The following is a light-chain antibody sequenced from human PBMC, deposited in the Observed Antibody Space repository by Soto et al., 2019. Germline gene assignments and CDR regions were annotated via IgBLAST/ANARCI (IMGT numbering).Light chain of an antibody. CDR3: QQYDNLPLA. Sequence: DIQMTQSPSSLSASVGDRVTITCHASHAMSNYLNWYQQKPGKAPKLLIYDASNLETGVPSRFSGSGSGTDFTFTNSSLQPEDIATYYCQQYDNLPLAFGQGTKVEIK. V-gene: IGKV1-33*01. CDR2: DAS. CDR1: HAMSNY. J-gene: IGKJ1*01.